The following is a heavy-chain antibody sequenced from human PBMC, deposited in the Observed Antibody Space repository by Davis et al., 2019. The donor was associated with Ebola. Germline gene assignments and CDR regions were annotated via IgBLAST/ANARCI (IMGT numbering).Heavy chain of an antibody. CDR3: AKGDSHWRYFDY. CDR2: ISGTGSSP. D-gene: IGHD2-21*02. Sequence: GESLKISCAASGFTFSNYAMSWVRQAPGKGLEWVSRISGTGSSPFYADSVKGRFTISRDNSKSTLYLQMNNLRAEDTAVYYCAKGDSHWRYFDYWGQGTLVTVSS. J-gene: IGHJ4*02. V-gene: IGHV3-23*01. CDR1: GFTFSNYA.